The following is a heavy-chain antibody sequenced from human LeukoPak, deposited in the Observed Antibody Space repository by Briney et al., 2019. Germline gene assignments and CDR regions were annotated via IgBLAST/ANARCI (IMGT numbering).Heavy chain of an antibody. D-gene: IGHD4-23*01. CDR1: GLTVNNNY. J-gene: IGHJ4*02. Sequence: GGSLRLSCAVSGLTVNNNYVNWVRQAPGKGLEWVSVIHNTVRIHYADSVNGRFTISSDTSKNTVYLQMNGLRAEDTAVYHCILTTVATSIEYWGPGTLVTVSP. V-gene: IGHV3-53*01. CDR2: IHNTVRI. CDR3: ILTTVATSIEY.